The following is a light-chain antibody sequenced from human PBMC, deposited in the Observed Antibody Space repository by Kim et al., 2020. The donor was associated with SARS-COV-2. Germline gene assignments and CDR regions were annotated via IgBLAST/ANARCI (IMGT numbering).Light chain of an antibody. J-gene: IGKJ4*01. CDR2: DAS. V-gene: IGKV3-11*01. CDR1: QSVSSY. Sequence: EIVLTQSPATLSLSPGGRATLSCRASQSVSSYLAWYQQKPGQAPRLLIYDASNRATGIPARFSGSGSGTDFTLTISSLEPEDFAVYYCQQRSNLLTFGGGTKLEI. CDR3: QQRSNLLT.